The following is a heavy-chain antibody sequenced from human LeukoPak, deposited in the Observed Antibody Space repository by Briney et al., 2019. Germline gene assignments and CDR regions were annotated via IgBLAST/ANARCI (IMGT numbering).Heavy chain of an antibody. J-gene: IGHJ6*02. CDR2: ISWNSGSI. D-gene: IGHD5/OR15-5a*01. Sequence: PGRSLRLSCAASGFPFDDYAMHWVRQAPGKGLGWVSGISWNSGSIGYADSVKGRFTISRDNAKNSLYLQMNSLRAEDTAVYYCARSVAKVGHYYYYGMDVWGQGTTVTVSS. CDR1: GFPFDDYA. V-gene: IGHV3-9*01. CDR3: ARSVAKVGHYYYYGMDV.